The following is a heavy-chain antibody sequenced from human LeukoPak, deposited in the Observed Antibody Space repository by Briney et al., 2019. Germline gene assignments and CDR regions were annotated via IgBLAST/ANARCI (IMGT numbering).Heavy chain of an antibody. J-gene: IGHJ4*02. CDR2: ISTGSSTI. D-gene: IGHD3-10*01. Sequence: GGSLRLSCGASGFTFSSYSMNWVRQAPGKGLEWVSYISTGSSTIYYADSVKGRFTISRDNAKNSLYLQMNSLRDEDTAVYYCARDVERTGGTYYYGSGSPRGWGQGTLVTVSS. CDR1: GFTFSSYS. CDR3: ARDVERTGGTYYYGSGSPRG. V-gene: IGHV3-48*02.